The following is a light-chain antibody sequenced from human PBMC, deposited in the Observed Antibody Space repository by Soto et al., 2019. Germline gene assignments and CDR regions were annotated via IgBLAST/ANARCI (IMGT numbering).Light chain of an antibody. J-gene: IGKJ1*01. CDR1: QMISSAY. CDR3: QQYGGS. V-gene: IGKV3-20*01. CDR2: GAS. Sequence: EILLTQSPGTLSLSPGERATLSCGASQMISSAYIAWYQQKPGQAPRLLVQGASSRAAGIPDRFSGSGSVTDFTLTISRLEAEDSAVYYCQQYGGSFGQGTKVEIK.